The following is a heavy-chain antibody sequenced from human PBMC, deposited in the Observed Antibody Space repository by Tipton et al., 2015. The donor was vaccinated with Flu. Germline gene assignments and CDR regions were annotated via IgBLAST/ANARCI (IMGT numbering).Heavy chain of an antibody. CDR3: ARDPYGDPTMGDTMDV. V-gene: IGHV4-61*02. J-gene: IGHJ6*02. Sequence: TLSLTCTVSGGSISSGSYYWSWIRQPAGKGLEWIGRVDSSGGTNKNPSLKSRVSISVDTSKNQVSLKLSSVTAADTAVYYCARDPYGDPTMGDTMDVWGQGTTVTVSS. CDR1: GGSISSGSYY. D-gene: IGHD4-17*01. CDR2: VDSSGGT.